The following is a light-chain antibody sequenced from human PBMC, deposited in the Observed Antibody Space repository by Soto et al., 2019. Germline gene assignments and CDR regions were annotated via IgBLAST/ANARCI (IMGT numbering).Light chain of an antibody. Sequence: ETVMTQSPGTLSLSPGERVTLSCRASQSFSSAYLAWYQQKPGQAPWLLIYGASSRATGVPARFSGSGSGTEFTLTISSLQSEDFAVYYCQQYNDWPLTFGGGTKVDIK. CDR1: QSFSSAY. V-gene: IGKV3-15*01. J-gene: IGKJ4*01. CDR2: GAS. CDR3: QQYNDWPLT.